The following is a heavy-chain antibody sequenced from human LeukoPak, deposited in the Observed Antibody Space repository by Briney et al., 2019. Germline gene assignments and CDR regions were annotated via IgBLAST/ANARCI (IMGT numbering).Heavy chain of an antibody. D-gene: IGHD3-22*01. V-gene: IGHV1-18*01. J-gene: IGHJ4*02. CDR2: ISAFNGNT. CDR1: GYTFTSYG. CDR3: ARDHNYYYDSSGQDY. Sequence: ASVKVSCKASGYTFTSYGISWVRQAPGQGLEWMGWISAFNGNTNYAQKLQGRVTMTTDTSTSTAYMELRSLRSDDTAVYYCARDHNYYYDSSGQDYWGQGTLVTVSS.